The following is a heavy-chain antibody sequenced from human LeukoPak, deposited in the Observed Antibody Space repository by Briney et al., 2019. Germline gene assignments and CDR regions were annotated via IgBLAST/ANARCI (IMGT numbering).Heavy chain of an antibody. CDR3: ARDVADFWSGSDAFDI. D-gene: IGHD3-3*01. CDR2: IYQSGST. J-gene: IGHJ3*02. CDR1: GGSISSGDYY. Sequence: SQTLSLTCTVSGGSISSGDYYWSWIRQPPGKGLEWIGYIYQSGSTYYIPSLKSRVTISVDRSKNQFSLKLNSVTAADTAVYYCARDVADFWSGSDAFDIWGQGTMVTVSS. V-gene: IGHV4-30-2*01.